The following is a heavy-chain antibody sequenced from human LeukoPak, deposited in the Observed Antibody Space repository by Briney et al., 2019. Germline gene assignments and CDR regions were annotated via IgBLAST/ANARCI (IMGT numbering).Heavy chain of an antibody. Sequence: GASVKVSCKASGYTFTSYGISWVRQAPGQGLEWMGWISAYNGNTNYAQKLQGRVTMTTDTSTSTAYMELRSLRSDDTAVYYCARVLTPDLGELSYYFDYWGQGTLVTVSS. D-gene: IGHD3-16*02. CDR3: ARVLTPDLGELSYYFDY. CDR1: GYTFTSYG. J-gene: IGHJ4*02. V-gene: IGHV1-18*01. CDR2: ISAYNGNT.